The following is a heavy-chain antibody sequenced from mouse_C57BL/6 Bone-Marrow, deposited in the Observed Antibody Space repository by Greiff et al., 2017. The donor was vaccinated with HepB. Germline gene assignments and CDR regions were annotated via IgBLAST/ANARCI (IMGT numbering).Heavy chain of an antibody. J-gene: IGHJ1*03. CDR1: GFTFSDYG. V-gene: IGHV5-17*01. CDR2: ISSGSSTI. D-gene: IGHD1-1*01. Sequence: EVKLMESGGGLVKPGGSLKLSCAASGFTFSDYGMHWVRQAPEKGLEWVAYISSGSSTIYYADTVKGRFTISRDNAKNTLFLQMTSLRSEDTAMYYCATYGSSYSYWYFDVWGTGTTVTVSS. CDR3: ATYGSSYSYWYFDV.